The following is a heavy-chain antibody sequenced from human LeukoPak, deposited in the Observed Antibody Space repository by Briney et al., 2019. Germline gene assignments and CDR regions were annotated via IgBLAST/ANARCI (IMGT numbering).Heavy chain of an antibody. J-gene: IGHJ4*02. D-gene: IGHD3-22*01. CDR2: IYYSGST. CDR1: GGSISSYY. Sequence: PSETLSLTCTVSGGSISSYYWSWIRQPPGKGLEWIGYIYYSGSTNYNPSLKSRVTISVDTSKNQFSLKLSSVTAADTAVYYCARETSYYHSSGYSGKAFDYWGQGTLVTVSS. CDR3: ARETSYYHSSGYSGKAFDY. V-gene: IGHV4-59*01.